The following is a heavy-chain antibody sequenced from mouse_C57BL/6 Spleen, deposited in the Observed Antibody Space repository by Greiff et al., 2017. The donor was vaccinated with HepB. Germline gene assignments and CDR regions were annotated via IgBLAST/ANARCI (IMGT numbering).Heavy chain of an antibody. CDR2: IYPGDGDT. V-gene: IGHV1-82*01. J-gene: IGHJ2*01. CDR1: GYAFSSSW. Sequence: QVQLQQSGPELVKPGASVKISCKASGYAFSSSWMNWVKQRPGKGLEWIGRIYPGDGDTNYNGKFKGKATLTADKSSSTAYMQLSSLTSEDSAVYFDARRNDYGSSFLYYFDYWGKGTTLTVSS. CDR3: ARRNDYGSSFLYYFDY. D-gene: IGHD1-1*01.